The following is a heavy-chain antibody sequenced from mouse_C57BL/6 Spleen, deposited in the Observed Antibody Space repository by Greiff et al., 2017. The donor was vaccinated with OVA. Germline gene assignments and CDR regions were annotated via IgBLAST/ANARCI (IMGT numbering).Heavy chain of an antibody. D-gene: IGHD1-1*01. CDR2: ISNGGGST. CDR3: AALRGAY. Sequence: EVKLVESGGGLVQPGGSLKLSCAASGFTFSDYYMYWVRQTPEKRLEWVAYISNGGGSTYYPDTVKGRFTISRDNAKNTLYLQMSRLKSEDTAMYYCAALRGAYWGQGTLVTVSA. V-gene: IGHV5-12*01. CDR1: GFTFSDYY. J-gene: IGHJ3*01.